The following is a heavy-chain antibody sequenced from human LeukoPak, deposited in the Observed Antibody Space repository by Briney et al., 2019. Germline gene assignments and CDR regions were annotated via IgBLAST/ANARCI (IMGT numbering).Heavy chain of an antibody. J-gene: IGHJ6*03. D-gene: IGHD3-16*02. V-gene: IGHV4-34*01. CDR2: INHSGST. CDR3: ARQYDYAWGSYRYYYYMDV. Sequence: PSETLSLTCAVYGGSFSGYYWSWIRQPPGKGLEWIGEINHSGSTNYNPSLKSRVTISVDTSKNQFSLKLSSVTAADTAVYYCARQYDYAWGSYRYYYYMDVWGKGTTVTVSS. CDR1: GGSFSGYY.